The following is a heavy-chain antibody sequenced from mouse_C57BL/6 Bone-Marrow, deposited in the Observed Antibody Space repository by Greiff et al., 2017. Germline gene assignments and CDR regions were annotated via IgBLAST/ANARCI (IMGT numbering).Heavy chain of an antibody. V-gene: IGHV2-2*01. Sequence: VQGVESGPGLVQPSQSLSITCTVSGFSLTSYGVHWVRQSPGKGLEWLGVIWSGGSTDYNAAFISRLSISKDNSKSQVFFKMNSLQADDTAIYYCARHEDENYYAMDYWGQGTSVTVSS. CDR1: GFSLTSYG. J-gene: IGHJ4*01. CDR3: ARHEDENYYAMDY. CDR2: IWSGGST.